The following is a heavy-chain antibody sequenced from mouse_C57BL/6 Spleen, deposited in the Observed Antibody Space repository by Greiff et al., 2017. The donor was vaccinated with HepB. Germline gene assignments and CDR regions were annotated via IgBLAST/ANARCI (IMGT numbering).Heavy chain of an antibody. D-gene: IGHD1-1*01. Sequence: VQLQQSGPELVKPGASVKIPCKASGYTFTDYNMDWVKQSHGKSLEWIGDITPNNGGTIYNQKFKGKATLTVDKSSSTAYMELRSLTSEDTAVYYCARRILHYYGSSYVGYFDVWGTGTTVTVSS. CDR2: ITPNNGGT. CDR3: ARRILHYYGSSYVGYFDV. J-gene: IGHJ1*03. V-gene: IGHV1-18*01. CDR1: GYTFTDYN.